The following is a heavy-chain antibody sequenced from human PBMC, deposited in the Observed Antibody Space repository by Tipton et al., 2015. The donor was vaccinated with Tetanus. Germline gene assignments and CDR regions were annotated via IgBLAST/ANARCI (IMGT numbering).Heavy chain of an antibody. CDR2: IYSGGTT. CDR3: ARDGYSSGYFDY. J-gene: IGHJ4*02. V-gene: IGHV3-66*01. Sequence: SLRLSCAASGFSVSTNYMNWVRQAPGKGLERVSMIYSGGTTYYAGSVKDRFTISRDISKNTVDLQMNSLRVEDTAVYFCARDGYSSGYFDYWGQGSLVTVSP. D-gene: IGHD3-22*01. CDR1: GFSVSTNY.